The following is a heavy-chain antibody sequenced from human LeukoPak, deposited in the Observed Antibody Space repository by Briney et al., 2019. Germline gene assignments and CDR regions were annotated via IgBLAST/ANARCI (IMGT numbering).Heavy chain of an antibody. CDR1: GGTFSSYA. Sequence: ASVKVSCKASGGTFSSYAISWVRQAPGQGLEWMGRIIPILGIADYAQKFQGRVTITADKSTSTAYMELSSLRSEDTAVYYCARGPIAVAGMKNWFDPWGQGTLVTVSS. V-gene: IGHV1-69*04. CDR3: ARGPIAVAGMKNWFDP. D-gene: IGHD6-19*01. CDR2: IIPILGIA. J-gene: IGHJ5*02.